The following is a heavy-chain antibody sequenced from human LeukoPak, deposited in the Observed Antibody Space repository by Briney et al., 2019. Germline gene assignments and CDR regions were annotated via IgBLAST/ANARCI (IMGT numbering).Heavy chain of an antibody. Sequence: ASVKVSCKASGYTFTSYYMHWVGQAPGQGLEWMGIINPSGGSTSYAQKFQGRVTMTRDTSTSTVYMELSSLRSEDTAAYYCARVGEYVWGSYRPTFDYWGQGTLVTVSS. J-gene: IGHJ4*02. D-gene: IGHD3-16*02. CDR1: GYTFTSYY. V-gene: IGHV1-46*01. CDR3: ARVGEYVWGSYRPTFDY. CDR2: INPSGGST.